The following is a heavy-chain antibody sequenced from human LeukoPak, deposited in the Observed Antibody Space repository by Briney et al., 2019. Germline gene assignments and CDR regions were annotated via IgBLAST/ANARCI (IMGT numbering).Heavy chain of an antibody. V-gene: IGHV3-30*02. CDR2: IRYDGSNK. CDR3: ASGTYYDFWSGSLGY. D-gene: IGHD3-3*01. CDR1: GFTFSSYG. J-gene: IGHJ4*02. Sequence: GGSLRLSCAASGFTFSSYGMHWVRQAPGKGLEWVAFIRYDGSNKYYADSVKGRFTISRDNAKNSLYLQMNSLRAEDTAVYYCASGTYYDFWSGSLGYWGQGTLVTVSS.